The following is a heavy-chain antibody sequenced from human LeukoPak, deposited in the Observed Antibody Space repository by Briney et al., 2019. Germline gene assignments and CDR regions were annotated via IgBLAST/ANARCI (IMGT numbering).Heavy chain of an antibody. J-gene: IGHJ3*02. CDR3: ASQANSPAFDI. CDR1: GGSLSSGGYS. Sequence: SETLSLTCAVSGGSLSSGGYSWSWIRQPPGKGLEWIGYIYYSGSTNYNPSLKSRVTISVDTSKNQFSLKLSSVTAADTAVYYCASQANSPAFDIWGQGTMVTVSS. CDR2: IYYSGST. V-gene: IGHV4-61*08. D-gene: IGHD2/OR15-2a*01.